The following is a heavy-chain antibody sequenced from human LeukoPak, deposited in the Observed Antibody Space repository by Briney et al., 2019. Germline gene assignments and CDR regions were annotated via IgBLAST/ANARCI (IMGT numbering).Heavy chain of an antibody. J-gene: IGHJ4*02. CDR1: GFTFSSYG. CDR2: IRYDGSNK. CDR3: AKDLNIIAAPGY. V-gene: IGHV3-30*02. D-gene: IGHD6-6*01. Sequence: GGSLRLSCAASGFTFSSYGMHWVRQAPGKGLEWVAFIRYDGSNKYYADSVKGRFTISRDNSKNTLYLQMNSLRAEDTAVYYCAKDLNIIAAPGYWGQGTLVTVSS.